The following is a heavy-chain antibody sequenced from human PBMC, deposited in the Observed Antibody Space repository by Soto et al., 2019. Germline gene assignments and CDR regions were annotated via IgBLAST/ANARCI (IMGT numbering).Heavy chain of an antibody. V-gene: IGHV3-30*18. CDR1: GFTFSSYG. J-gene: IGHJ4*02. CDR3: AKDRYSYGSDFDY. D-gene: IGHD5-18*01. Sequence: GGSLRLSCAASGFTFSSYGMHWVRQAPGKGLEWVAVISYDGSNKYYADSVKGRFTISRDNSKNTLYLQMNSLRAEDTAVYYCAKDRYSYGSDFDYWGQGTLVTVSS. CDR2: ISYDGSNK.